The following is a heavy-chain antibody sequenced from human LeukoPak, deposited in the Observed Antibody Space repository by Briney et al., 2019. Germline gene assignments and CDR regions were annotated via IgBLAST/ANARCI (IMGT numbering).Heavy chain of an antibody. D-gene: IGHD1-26*01. Sequence: PSETLSLTCSVSGGSISTYYWSWIRQPPGKGLEWIGYIYYSGSTNYNPSLKSRVTISVDTSKNQFSPKVTSVTAADTAVYYCARGYSGSCLDPWGQGTLVTVSS. CDR3: ARGYSGSCLDP. CDR1: GGSISTYY. CDR2: IYYSGST. J-gene: IGHJ5*02. V-gene: IGHV4-59*01.